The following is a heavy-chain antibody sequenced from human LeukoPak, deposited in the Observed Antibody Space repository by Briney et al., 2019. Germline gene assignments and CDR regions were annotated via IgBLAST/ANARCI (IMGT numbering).Heavy chain of an antibody. CDR3: AKDMTTVTALGHFDY. D-gene: IGHD4-17*01. CDR1: GFTFSSYA. J-gene: IGHJ4*02. V-gene: IGHV3-23*01. CDR2: ISGSGGST. Sequence: TGGSLRLSCAASGFTFSSYAMSWVRQAPGKGLEWVSAISGSGGSTYYADSVKGRFTISRDNSKNTLYLQMNSLRAEDTAVYYCAKDMTTVTALGHFDYWGQGTLVTVSS.